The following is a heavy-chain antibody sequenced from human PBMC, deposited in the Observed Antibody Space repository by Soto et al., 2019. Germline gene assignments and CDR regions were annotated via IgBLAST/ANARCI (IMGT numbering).Heavy chain of an antibody. D-gene: IGHD4-17*01. J-gene: IGHJ4*02. Sequence: PSETLSLTCTVSGDSVRNDYNSWIRQPPGKGLEWIGYISYSGSLNHNPSLKSRVTISVDTSKNQFSLKLSSVTAADTAVYYCARGRDGDYFDYWGQGTLVTVSS. CDR2: ISYSGSL. CDR3: ARGRDGDYFDY. CDR1: GDSVRNDY. V-gene: IGHV4-59*02.